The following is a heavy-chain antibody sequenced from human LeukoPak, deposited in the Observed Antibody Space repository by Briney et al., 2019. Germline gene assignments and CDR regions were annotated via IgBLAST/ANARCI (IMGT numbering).Heavy chain of an antibody. D-gene: IGHD3-10*01. J-gene: IGHJ4*02. Sequence: SETLSLTCAVYGGSFSGYYWSWVRQPPGKGLEWIGEINHSGSTNYNPSLKSRVAISVDTSKNHFSLRLSSVTAADTAVYYCARRTFPGSGSFYNDYGGQGTLVTVSS. CDR2: INHSGST. CDR1: GGSFSGYY. V-gene: IGHV4-34*01. CDR3: ARRTFPGSGSFYNDY.